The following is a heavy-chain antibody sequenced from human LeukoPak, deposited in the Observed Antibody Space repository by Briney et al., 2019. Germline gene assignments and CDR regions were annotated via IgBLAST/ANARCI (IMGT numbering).Heavy chain of an antibody. CDR2: VYDSGTT. J-gene: IGHJ4*02. Sequence: TETLSLTCSVSGGPISSSYWSWLRQAPGKGLEWIGSVYDSGTTNYNPSLKSRLSISVDTSKNQFSLKLRSMTATDTAVYYCARVNYYDSAGYPDYWGQGTLVTVSS. CDR3: ARVNYYDSAGYPDY. D-gene: IGHD3-22*01. CDR1: GGPISSSY. V-gene: IGHV4-59*08.